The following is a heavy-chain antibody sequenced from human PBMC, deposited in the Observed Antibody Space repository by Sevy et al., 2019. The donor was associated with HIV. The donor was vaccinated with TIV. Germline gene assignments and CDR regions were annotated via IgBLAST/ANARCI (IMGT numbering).Heavy chain of an antibody. D-gene: IGHD3-22*01. V-gene: IGHV3-23*01. CDR1: GFRFDSYG. J-gene: IGHJ6*03. Sequence: GGSLRLSCAVSGFRFDSYGMTWVRQAPGKGLEWVSGISGSGTRTYYADSVKGRFSISRDNSKNRLYLQMNSLRSQDTAIDYCAKGGGGHYDPDEIGYYFYYYNMDVWGKGTTVTVSS. CDR2: ISGSGTRT. CDR3: AKGGGGHYDPDEIGYYFYYYNMDV.